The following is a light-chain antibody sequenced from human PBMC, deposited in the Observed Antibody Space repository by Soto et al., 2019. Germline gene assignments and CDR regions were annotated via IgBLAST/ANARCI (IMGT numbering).Light chain of an antibody. CDR2: DVS. Sequence: QSALTQPASVSGSPGQSITISCTGTSSDVGGYNCVSWYQQHPGKAPKLMIYDVSNRPSGVSNRFSGSKSGNTASLTISGLQAEDEADYYCRSYTSSSTPYVFGTGTKVTVL. CDR3: RSYTSSSTPYV. V-gene: IGLV2-14*01. CDR1: SSDVGGYNC. J-gene: IGLJ1*01.